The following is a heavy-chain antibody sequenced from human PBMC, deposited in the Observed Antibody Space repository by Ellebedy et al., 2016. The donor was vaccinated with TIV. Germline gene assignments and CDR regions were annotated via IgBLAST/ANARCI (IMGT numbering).Heavy chain of an antibody. CDR1: GFTFSNHA. Sequence: GESLKISCAVSGFTFSNHAMSWVRQAPGKGLEWVSTISGSGRTTYDADSMKGRFTISRDNSKNTLYLQMNSLRAEDTAVYYCAKLSSRYGSSGGFDYWGQGTLVPVSA. CDR2: ISGSGRTT. V-gene: IGHV3-23*01. D-gene: IGHD3-22*01. J-gene: IGHJ4*02. CDR3: AKLSSRYGSSGGFDY.